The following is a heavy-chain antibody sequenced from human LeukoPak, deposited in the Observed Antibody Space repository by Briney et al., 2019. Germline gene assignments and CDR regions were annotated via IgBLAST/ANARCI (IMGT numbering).Heavy chain of an antibody. V-gene: IGHV3-30-3*01. Sequence: GGSLRLSCAASGFTFRSYWMHWVRQAPGKGLEWVAVISYDGSNKYYADSVKGRFTISRDNSKNTLYLQMNSLRAEDTAVYYCARDDYYDSSGYYSYWGQGTLVTVSS. CDR2: ISYDGSNK. CDR1: GFTFRSYW. J-gene: IGHJ4*02. D-gene: IGHD3-22*01. CDR3: ARDDYYDSSGYYSY.